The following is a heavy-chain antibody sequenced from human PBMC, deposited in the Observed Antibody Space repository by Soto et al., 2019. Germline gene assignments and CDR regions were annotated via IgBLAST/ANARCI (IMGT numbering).Heavy chain of an antibody. V-gene: IGHV4-59*01. Sequence: SETLSLTCTVSGGSISSYYWSWIRQPPGKGLEWIGYIYYSGSTNYNPSLKSRVTISVDTSKNQISLKLSSVTAADTAVYYCARGGVVTFDYSGQGTLVTVSS. CDR2: IYYSGST. D-gene: IGHD3-3*01. J-gene: IGHJ4*02. CDR1: GGSISSYY. CDR3: ARGGVVTFDY.